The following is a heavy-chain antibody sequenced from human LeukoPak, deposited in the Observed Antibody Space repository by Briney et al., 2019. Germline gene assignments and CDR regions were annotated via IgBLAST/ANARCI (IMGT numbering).Heavy chain of an antibody. D-gene: IGHD1-7*01. Sequence: SAISGSGGSTYYADSVKGRFTISRDNSKNTLYLHMNSLRAEDTAVYYCAKDYWNYPYYFDYWGQGTLVTVSS. CDR3: AKDYWNYPYYFDY. CDR2: ISGSGGST. J-gene: IGHJ4*02. V-gene: IGHV3-23*01.